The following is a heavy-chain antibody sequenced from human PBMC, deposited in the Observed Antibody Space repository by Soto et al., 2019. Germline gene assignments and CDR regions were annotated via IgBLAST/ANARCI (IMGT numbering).Heavy chain of an antibody. D-gene: IGHD2-21*02. Sequence: EVQLLESGGGLVQPGGSLRLSCAASGSTFSSYAMSWVRQAPGRGLEWVSAISGSGGTTYYGDSVRGRFTVSRDNSRDTLYLQMNSLRADDTALYYCARNCGGDCYTNFDYWGQGTLVTVSS. CDR3: ARNCGGDCYTNFDY. V-gene: IGHV3-23*01. CDR1: GSTFSSYA. J-gene: IGHJ4*02. CDR2: ISGSGGTT.